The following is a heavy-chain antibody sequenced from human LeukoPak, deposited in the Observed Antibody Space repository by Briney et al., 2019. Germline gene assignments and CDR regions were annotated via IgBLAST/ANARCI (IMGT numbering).Heavy chain of an antibody. CDR2: ISSSSSYI. J-gene: IGHJ4*02. CDR3: ARGGRIAARPLDY. V-gene: IGHV3-21*01. CDR1: GFTFSSYS. D-gene: IGHD6-6*01. Sequence: GGSLRLSCAASGFTFSSYSMNWVRQAPGKGLEWVSSISSSSSYIYYADSVKGRFTISRDNAKNTLYLQMNSLRAEDTAVYYYARGGRIAARPLDYWGQGTLVTVSS.